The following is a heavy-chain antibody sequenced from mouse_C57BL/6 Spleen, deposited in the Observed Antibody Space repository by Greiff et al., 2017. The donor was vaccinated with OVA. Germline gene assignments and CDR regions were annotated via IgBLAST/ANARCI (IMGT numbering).Heavy chain of an antibody. J-gene: IGHJ1*03. Sequence: QVQLQQPGAELVMPGASVKLSCKASGYTFTSYWMHWVKQRPGQGLEWIGEIDPSDSYINYNQKFKGKSTLTVDKSSSTAYMQLSSLTSEDSAVYDCARSYGSSYIYWYFDVWGTGTTVTVSS. V-gene: IGHV1-69*01. D-gene: IGHD1-1*01. CDR3: ARSYGSSYIYWYFDV. CDR2: IDPSDSYI. CDR1: GYTFTSYW.